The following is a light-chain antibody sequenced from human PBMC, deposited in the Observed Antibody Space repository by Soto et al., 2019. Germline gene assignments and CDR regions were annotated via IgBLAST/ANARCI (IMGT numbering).Light chain of an antibody. V-gene: IGKV2-24*01. CDR2: RVS. CDR1: QSLLHADGQTY. CDR3: MQATHYRPYT. Sequence: DVVLTQIPLSSLVTVGQSASISCRSSQSLLHADGQTYLSWFHQKPGQPPRLLIHRVSNRFSGVADRISGSGAGTDFTLTISGFEPEDVGIYFCMQATHYRPYTFGQGTKLEI. J-gene: IGKJ2*01.